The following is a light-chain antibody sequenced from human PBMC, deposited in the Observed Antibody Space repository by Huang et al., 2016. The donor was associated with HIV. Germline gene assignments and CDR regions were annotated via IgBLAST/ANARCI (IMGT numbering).Light chain of an antibody. CDR3: QQYNNWPPGT. V-gene: IGKV3-15*01. CDR1: QSVNNN. J-gene: IGKJ1*01. Sequence: EIVMTQSPAILSVSPGDTATLSCRASQSVNNNLAWYQEKPGQAPRLLIHGASTRATGVPGRCSGSGSGTDFTLTISSLQSEDVVVYYCQQYNNWPPGTFGQGTKVEIK. CDR2: GAS.